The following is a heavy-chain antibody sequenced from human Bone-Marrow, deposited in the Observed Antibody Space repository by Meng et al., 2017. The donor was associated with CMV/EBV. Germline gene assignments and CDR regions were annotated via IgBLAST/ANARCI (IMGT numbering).Heavy chain of an antibody. Sequence: GGSLRLSCAASGFTFSNAWMSWVRQAPGKGLEWVGRIKRKTDGGTTDYAATVKGRFTISRDDSKNTLYLQMSSLKTEDTAVYYCTTARCHDSSSFDPWGQGTRVTVYS. V-gene: IGHV3-15*01. D-gene: IGHD3-22*01. J-gene: IGHJ5*02. CDR2: IKRKTDGGTT. CDR3: TTARCHDSSSFDP. CDR1: GFTFSNAW.